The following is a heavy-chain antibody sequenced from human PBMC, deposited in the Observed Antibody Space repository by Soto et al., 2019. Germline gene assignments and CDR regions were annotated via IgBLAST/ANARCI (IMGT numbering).Heavy chain of an antibody. D-gene: IGHD2-15*01. Sequence: QVQLVESGGGVVQPGRSLRLSCAASGFTFSSYGMHWVRQAPGKGLEWVAVISYDGSNKYYADSVKGRFTISRDNSKNTLYLQMNSLRAEDTAVYYCAKDFLVGCSGGSCYSFDYWGQGTLVTVSS. J-gene: IGHJ4*02. V-gene: IGHV3-30*18. CDR2: ISYDGSNK. CDR1: GFTFSSYG. CDR3: AKDFLVGCSGGSCYSFDY.